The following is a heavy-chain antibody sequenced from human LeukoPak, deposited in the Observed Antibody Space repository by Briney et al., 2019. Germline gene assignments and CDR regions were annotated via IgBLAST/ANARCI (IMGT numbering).Heavy chain of an antibody. Sequence: GESLKISCKGSGYSFPNYWIGWVRQMPGKGLECMGIIYPGDSDARYSPSFQDQVTISADKSITTAYLQWSSLKASDTAMYYCAVGTGYYFDLWGQGTLVTVSS. CDR3: AVGTGYYFDL. J-gene: IGHJ4*02. D-gene: IGHD3/OR15-3a*01. CDR1: GYSFPNYW. CDR2: IYPGDSDA. V-gene: IGHV5-51*01.